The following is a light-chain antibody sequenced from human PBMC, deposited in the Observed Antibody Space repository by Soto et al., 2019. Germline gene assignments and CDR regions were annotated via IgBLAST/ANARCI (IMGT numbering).Light chain of an antibody. J-gene: IGKJ5*01. Sequence: EIVWTHSPGTLSLSPGERATLSCRAGESISNNLAWYQQKPGQAPRLLIYGAGTRASGVPVRFSGSGAGTEFTLTICSLQSEDFGVYYCHQYNNYMYTFGQGTRLEIK. CDR1: ESISNN. CDR2: GAG. CDR3: HQYNNYMYT. V-gene: IGKV3-15*01.